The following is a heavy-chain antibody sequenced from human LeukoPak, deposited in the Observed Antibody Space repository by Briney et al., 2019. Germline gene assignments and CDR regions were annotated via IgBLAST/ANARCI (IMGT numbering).Heavy chain of an antibody. CDR2: VSYDGSLK. Sequence: GGSLRLSCTASGFTISGHGMHWVRQAPGKGLEWVAVVSYDGSLKYYSDSVKGRYAISRDNSKNTLYLQMNSLRAEDTAVYYCAREGGEGIVGATYFDYWGQGTLVTVSS. D-gene: IGHD1-26*01. V-gene: IGHV3-30*03. CDR1: GFTISGHG. J-gene: IGHJ4*02. CDR3: AREGGEGIVGATYFDY.